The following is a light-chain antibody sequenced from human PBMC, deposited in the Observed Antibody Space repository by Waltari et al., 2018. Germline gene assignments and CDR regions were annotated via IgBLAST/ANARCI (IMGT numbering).Light chain of an antibody. CDR1: QSLLHSDGKTH. Sequence: DVVMTQTPLALSVTPGQPASISCKSSQSLLHSDGKTHLYWYLQKPGQPLQLLSYEVSNRFSGVPDRFSGSGSGTDFTLKISRVEAEDVGLYYCMQSIQFPLTFGGGTKVEIK. V-gene: IGKV2D-29*01. J-gene: IGKJ4*01. CDR3: MQSIQFPLT. CDR2: EVS.